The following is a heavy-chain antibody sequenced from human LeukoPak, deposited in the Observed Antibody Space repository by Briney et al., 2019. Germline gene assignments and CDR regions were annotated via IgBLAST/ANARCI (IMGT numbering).Heavy chain of an antibody. CDR1: GFTVSSNY. J-gene: IGHJ2*01. D-gene: IGHD1-20*01. Sequence: PGGSLRLSCAASGFTVSSNYMSWVRQAPGKGLEWVAVLYSGGSTFYADSVKGRFTISRDTSKNMLYLQMNSLRVEDTAVYYCARDMGANNWNLYFDLWGRGTLVTVSS. CDR2: LYSGGST. CDR3: ARDMGANNWNLYFDL. V-gene: IGHV3-66*01.